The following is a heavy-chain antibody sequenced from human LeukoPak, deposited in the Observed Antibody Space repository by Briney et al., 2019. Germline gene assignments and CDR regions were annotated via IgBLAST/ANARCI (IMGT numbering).Heavy chain of an antibody. J-gene: IGHJ4*02. D-gene: IGHD3-3*01. CDR1: GGFISSYY. CDR3: ARGVGITIFGVVDPVDYFDY. CDR2: IYYSGST. V-gene: IGHV4-59*01. Sequence: SETLSLTCTVSGGFISSYYWSWIRQPPGKGLEWIGYIYYSGSTNYNPSLKSRVTISVDTSKNQFSLKLSSVTAADTAVYYCARGVGITIFGVVDPVDYFDYWGQGTLVTVSS.